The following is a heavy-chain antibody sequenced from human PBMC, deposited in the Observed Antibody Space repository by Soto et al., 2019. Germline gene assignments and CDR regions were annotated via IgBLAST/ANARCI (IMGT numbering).Heavy chain of an antibody. CDR1: GGSFSGYY. D-gene: IGHD6-6*01. J-gene: IGHJ4*02. V-gene: IGHV4-34*01. Sequence: SETLSLTCAVYGGSFSGYYWSWIRQPPGKGLEWIGEINHSGSTNYNPSLKSRVTISVDTSKNQFSLKLSSVTAADTAVYYCASLKGIVAARPFWGQGTLVTVSS. CDR2: INHSGST. CDR3: ASLKGIVAARPF.